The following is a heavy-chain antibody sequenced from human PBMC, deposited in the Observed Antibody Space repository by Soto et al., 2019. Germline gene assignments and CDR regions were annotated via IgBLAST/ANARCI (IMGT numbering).Heavy chain of an antibody. CDR2: LIPIFGTP. CDR1: GATFSRYS. D-gene: IGHD3-3*01. V-gene: IGHV1-69*13. Sequence: SSVKVSCKASGATFSRYSINWVRQAPGHGLEWMGGLIPIFGTPNYSPKFQGRLTITADGSTSTVYLELSGLGSEDTAVYYCARVASGYYADAIDIWGQGTMVTVSS. J-gene: IGHJ3*02. CDR3: ARVASGYYADAIDI.